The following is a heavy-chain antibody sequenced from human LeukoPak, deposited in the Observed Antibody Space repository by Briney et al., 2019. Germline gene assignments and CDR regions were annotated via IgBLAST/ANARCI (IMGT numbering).Heavy chain of an antibody. V-gene: IGHV4-34*01. D-gene: IGHD5-12*01. CDR1: GGSFSGYY. Sequence: PSETLSLTCAVYGGSFSGYYWSWIRQPPGKGLEWIGEINHSGSTNYNPSLKSRVTISVDTSKNQFSLKLSSVTAADTAVYYCARGGGVATITSWGQGTLVTVSS. J-gene: IGHJ4*02. CDR3: ARGGGVATITS. CDR2: INHSGST.